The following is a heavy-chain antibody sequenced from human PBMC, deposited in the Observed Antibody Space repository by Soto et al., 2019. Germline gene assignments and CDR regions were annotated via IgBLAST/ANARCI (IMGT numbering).Heavy chain of an antibody. CDR2: ISASGVST. D-gene: IGHD1-26*01. V-gene: IGHV3-23*01. J-gene: IGHJ4*02. Sequence: EVQLLDSGGGLAQPGGSLRVSCAASGFIVNHYAMNWVRQAPGEGLQLVAGISASGVSTYYADSVKGRFIIPRDNSKNTRFLHMNSLRAEDTVIYCCAKVLLRPADNVYWGLVTLVTVSS. CDR3: AKVLLRPADNVY. CDR1: GFIVNHYA.